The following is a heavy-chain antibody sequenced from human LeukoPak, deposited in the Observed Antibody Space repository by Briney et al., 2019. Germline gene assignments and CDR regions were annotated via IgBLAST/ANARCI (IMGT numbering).Heavy chain of an antibody. J-gene: IGHJ6*03. Sequence: SETLSLTCAVSGASISGSGYYWGWIRQPPGKGLEWIGSIYFTGSTYYSPSLRSRVTISIDTSKNQFSLKLNSVTAADTAVYYCARGPLFPYMDVWDKGTTVSVSS. CDR3: ARGPLFPYMDV. CDR1: GASISGSGYY. V-gene: IGHV4-39*07. CDR2: IYFTGST. D-gene: IGHD2/OR15-2a*01.